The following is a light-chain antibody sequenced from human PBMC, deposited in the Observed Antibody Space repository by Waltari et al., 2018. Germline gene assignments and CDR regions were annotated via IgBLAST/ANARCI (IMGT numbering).Light chain of an antibody. CDR3: CSYAGSSTLV. J-gene: IGLJ2*01. Sequence: QSALTQPASVSGSPGQSITSSCTGTSSDVGGYTHVSWYQQHPGKAPKLMIYDVSKRPSGVSNRFSGSKSGNTASLTISGLQAEDEADYYCCSYAGSSTLVFGGGTKLTVL. CDR2: DVS. V-gene: IGLV2-23*02. CDR1: SSDVGGYTH.